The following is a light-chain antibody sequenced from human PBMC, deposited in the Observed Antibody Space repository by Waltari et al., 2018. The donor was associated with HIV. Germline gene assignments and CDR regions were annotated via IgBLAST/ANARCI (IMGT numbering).Light chain of an antibody. CDR1: NIGRKS. CDR3: QVWDSSSDHWV. J-gene: IGLJ3*02. CDR2: YDS. V-gene: IGLV3-21*04. Sequence: SYVLTQPPSVSVAPGKTARITCGGNNIGRKSVHWYQQKPGQAPVLVIYYDSDRPPGIPERFSGSNSGNTATLPISRVEAGDEADYYCQVWDSSSDHWVFGGGTKLTVL.